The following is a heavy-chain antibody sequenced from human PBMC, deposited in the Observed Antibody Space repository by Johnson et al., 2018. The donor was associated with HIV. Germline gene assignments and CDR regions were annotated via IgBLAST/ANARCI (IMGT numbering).Heavy chain of an antibody. J-gene: IGHJ3*02. D-gene: IGHD6-19*01. CDR3: AKDRGYSSGLGNTAFDI. Sequence: VQLVESGGGLVQPGGSLRLSCAASGFTFSSYWMSWVRQAPGKGLEWVSTISWNSGTIGYADSVKGRFTISRDNAKNSLYLQMNSLRAEDTALYYCAKDRGYSSGLGNTAFDIWGLGTMVTVSS. V-gene: IGHV3-9*01. CDR2: ISWNSGTI. CDR1: GFTFSSYW.